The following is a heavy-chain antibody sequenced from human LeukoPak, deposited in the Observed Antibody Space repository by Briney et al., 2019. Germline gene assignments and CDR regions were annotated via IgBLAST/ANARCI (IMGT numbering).Heavy chain of an antibody. D-gene: IGHD3-10*01. Sequence: SETLSLTCTVSGGSISSYYWSWIRQPPGKGLEWIGYIYYSGSTNYNPSLKSRVTISVDTSKNQFSLKLSSVTAADTAVYYCASAIWFGEFDYWGQGTLVTVPS. CDR3: ASAIWFGEFDY. J-gene: IGHJ4*02. CDR1: GGSISSYY. V-gene: IGHV4-59*01. CDR2: IYYSGST.